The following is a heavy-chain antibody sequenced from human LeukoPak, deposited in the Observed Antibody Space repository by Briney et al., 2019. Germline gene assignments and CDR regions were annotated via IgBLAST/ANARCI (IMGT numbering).Heavy chain of an antibody. D-gene: IGHD7-27*01. Sequence: SETLSLTCTVSGGSISSGTYYWRWIRQPAGKGLEWIGRISTSGSTDYNPSLRSRVTISVDMSKNQFSLKLSSVTAADTAVYYCAMGGGLGIVDYWGQGTLVTVSS. CDR1: GGSISSGTYY. CDR3: AMGGGLGIVDY. CDR2: ISTSGST. V-gene: IGHV4-61*02. J-gene: IGHJ4*02.